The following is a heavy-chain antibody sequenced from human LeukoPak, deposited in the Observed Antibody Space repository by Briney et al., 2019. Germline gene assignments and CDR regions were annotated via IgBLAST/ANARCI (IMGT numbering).Heavy chain of an antibody. V-gene: IGHV4-61*02. CDR1: GASISSGNYY. D-gene: IGHD2-8*02. Sequence: PSQTLSLTCTVSGASISSGNYYWSWIRQPAGKGLEWIGRINPSGGTNYNPSLKSRVTFSIETSKNQFSLKLNSVTAADTAMYFCARGYNTGWYFDPWGRGTLVTVSS. J-gene: IGHJ2*01. CDR3: ARGYNTGWYFDP. CDR2: INPSGGT.